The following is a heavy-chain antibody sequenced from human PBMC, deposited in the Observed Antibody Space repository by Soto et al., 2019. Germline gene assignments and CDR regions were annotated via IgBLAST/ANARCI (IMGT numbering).Heavy chain of an antibody. CDR2: VIPVLGQA. V-gene: IGHV1-69*13. Sequence: SVKVSCKASGGIFSSYAISWLRQAPGQGLEWMGAVIPVLGQAYYAQALQDRVTITADESTRTAYMELSSLTSEDTAVYFCARVGGVGAPPGADYWGQGTLVTV. D-gene: IGHD1-26*01. J-gene: IGHJ4*02. CDR1: GGIFSSYA. CDR3: ARVGGVGAPPGADY.